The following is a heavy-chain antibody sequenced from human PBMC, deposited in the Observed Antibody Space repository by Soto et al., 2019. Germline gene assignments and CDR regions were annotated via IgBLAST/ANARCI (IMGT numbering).Heavy chain of an antibody. J-gene: IGHJ5*02. Sequence: PSETLSLTCAVYGGSLSGYYLSWIRQPPGKGLEWIGEINHSGSTNYNPSLKSRVTISVDTSKNQFSLKLSSVTAADTAVYYCARGTLAIFGVVNRRWFDPWGQGTLVTVSS. D-gene: IGHD3-3*01. CDR1: GGSLSGYY. CDR3: ARGTLAIFGVVNRRWFDP. V-gene: IGHV4-34*01. CDR2: INHSGST.